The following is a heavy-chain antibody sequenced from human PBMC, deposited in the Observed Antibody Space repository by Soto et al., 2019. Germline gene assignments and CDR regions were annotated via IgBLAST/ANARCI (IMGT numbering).Heavy chain of an antibody. CDR2: ISAYNGDT. V-gene: IGHV1-18*04. Sequence: QVQLVQSGAEVKKSGSSVKVSCKTSGYTFINYGFSWVRQAPGQGLEWMGWISAYNGDTEYAQKFQGRVTLTRDTSTSTVYMEMRSLKFDDTAMYYCAREAGSGSYYPENYWGQGTLVTVSS. D-gene: IGHD1-26*01. CDR3: AREAGSGSYYPENY. CDR1: GYTFINYG. J-gene: IGHJ4*02.